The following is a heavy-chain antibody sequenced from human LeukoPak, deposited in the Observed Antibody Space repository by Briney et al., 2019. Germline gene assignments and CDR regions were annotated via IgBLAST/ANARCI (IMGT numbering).Heavy chain of an antibody. J-gene: IGHJ4*02. CDR3: AREGSYCVGGDCYSFDF. D-gene: IGHD2-21*02. Sequence: ASVKVSCKASGYRLLSHYIHWVRQAPGQGPAWLEWIHAGNGNKRYPEKFEGRVTMTRDTSSNTAYMDLTSLRSDDTAVYYCAREGSYCVGGDCYSFDFWGQGTLVTVSS. CDR1: GYRLLSHY. CDR2: IHAGNGNK. V-gene: IGHV1-2*02.